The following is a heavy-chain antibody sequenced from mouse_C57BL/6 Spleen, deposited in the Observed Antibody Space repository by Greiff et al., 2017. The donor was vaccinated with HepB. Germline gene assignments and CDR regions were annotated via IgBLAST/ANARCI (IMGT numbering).Heavy chain of an antibody. V-gene: IGHV1-82*01. J-gene: IGHJ4*01. CDR2: IYPGDGDT. CDR1: GYAFSSSW. D-gene: IGHD2-4*01. CDR3: AIYYDYAMDY. Sequence: VQLQQSGPELVKPGASVKISCKASGYAFSSSWMNWVKQRPGKGLEWIGRIYPGDGDTNYNGKFKGKATLTADKSSSTAYMQLSSLTSEDSAVYFCAIYYDYAMDYWGQGTSVTVSS.